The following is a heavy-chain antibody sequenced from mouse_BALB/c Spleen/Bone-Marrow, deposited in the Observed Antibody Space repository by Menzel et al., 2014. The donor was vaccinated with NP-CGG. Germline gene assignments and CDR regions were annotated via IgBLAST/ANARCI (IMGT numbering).Heavy chain of an antibody. CDR2: IAPGSGST. D-gene: IGHD2-14*01. CDR3: AYYRYDVNY. CDR1: GYTFTSYW. J-gene: IGHJ2*01. V-gene: IGHV1S41*01. Sequence: DLVKPGASVKLSCEASGYTFTSYWINWIKQRPGQGLERIGRIAPGSGSTYYNEMFKGKATLTVDTSSSTAYILLSSLSSEDSAVYFCAYYRYDVNYWGQGTTLTVSS.